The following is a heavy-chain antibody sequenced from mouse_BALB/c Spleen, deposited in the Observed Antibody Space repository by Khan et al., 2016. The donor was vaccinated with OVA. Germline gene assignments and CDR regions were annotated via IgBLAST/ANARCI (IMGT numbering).Heavy chain of an antibody. CDR2: IDPFNGGT. D-gene: IGHD1-1*01. V-gene: IGHV1S135*01. Sequence: EVQLQESGPELMKPGASVKISCTASGYSFTNYYIHWVKQSHGQSLEWIGYIDPFNGGTNYNQKFKGTATLTVDKSSSTAYMHLSSLTSEDSAVYYCTRLGNTGWFAYWGQGTLVTVSA. CDR3: TRLGNTGWFAY. CDR1: GYSFTNYY. J-gene: IGHJ3*01.